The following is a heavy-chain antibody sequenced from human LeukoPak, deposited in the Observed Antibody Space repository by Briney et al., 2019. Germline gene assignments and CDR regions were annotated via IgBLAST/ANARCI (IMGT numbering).Heavy chain of an antibody. CDR2: IIPILGIA. Sequence: SVKVSCKASGGTFSSYAISWVRQAPGQGLEWMGRIIPILGIANYAQKFQGRVTITADKSTSTAYMELSSLRSEDTAVYYCARVGYCSSTSCYTSTFDPWGQGTLVTVSS. D-gene: IGHD2-2*02. CDR3: ARVGYCSSTSCYTSTFDP. V-gene: IGHV1-69*04. J-gene: IGHJ5*02. CDR1: GGTFSSYA.